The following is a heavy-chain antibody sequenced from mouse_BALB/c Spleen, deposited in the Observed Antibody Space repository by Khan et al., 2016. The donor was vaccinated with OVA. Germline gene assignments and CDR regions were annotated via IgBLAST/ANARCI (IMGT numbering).Heavy chain of an antibody. CDR2: IYPGNVSP. V-gene: IGHV1S56*01. Sequence: QVQLQQSGPELVKPGASVRLSCTASGYTFTSSYIHWVKQRPGQGLEWIGWIYPGNVSPKYNASFKDKASLTADKSSSTAYIQLRSLTSAASAVSFCERAGNGAFADWGQGTQVT. CDR1: GYTFTSSY. J-gene: IGHJ3*01. CDR3: ERAGNGAFAD.